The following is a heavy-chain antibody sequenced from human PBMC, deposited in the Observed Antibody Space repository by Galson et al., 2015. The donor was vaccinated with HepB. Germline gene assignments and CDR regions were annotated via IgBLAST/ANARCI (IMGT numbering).Heavy chain of an antibody. CDR1: GFSFSSYS. J-gene: IGHJ4*02. V-gene: IGHV3-21*01. D-gene: IGHD2-8*01. Sequence: SLRLSCAASGFSFSSYSMNWVRQTPGKGLEWVSSISSGRSLTYYADSVKGRFTISRDNAENLLYLQMNSLRDEDTAVYYCAGRSCSNGVCSFDYWGQGTLVTVSS. CDR2: ISSGRSLT. CDR3: AGRSCSNGVCSFDY.